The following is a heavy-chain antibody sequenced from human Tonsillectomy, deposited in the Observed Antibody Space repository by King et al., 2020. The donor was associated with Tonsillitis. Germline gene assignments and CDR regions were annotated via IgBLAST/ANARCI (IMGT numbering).Heavy chain of an antibody. CDR3: ARQSERGGWSDLGY. CDR2: IYYSGST. J-gene: IGHJ4*02. Sequence: QLQESGPGLVKPSETLSLTCTVSGSSISSSSYYWGWIRQPPGKGLEWIGSIYYSGSTYYNPSLKSRVTISVDTSKNQFSLKLSSVTAADTAVYYCARQSERGGWSDLGYWGQGTLVTVSS. D-gene: IGHD6-19*01. CDR1: GSSISSSSYY. V-gene: IGHV4-39*01.